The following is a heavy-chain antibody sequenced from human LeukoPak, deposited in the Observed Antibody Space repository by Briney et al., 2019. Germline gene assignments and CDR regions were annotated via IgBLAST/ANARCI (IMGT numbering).Heavy chain of an antibody. D-gene: IGHD2-15*01. CDR3: ARVAGYCSGGSCPHGGLDY. CDR1: GFTFSSYA. Sequence: GRSLRLSCAASGFTFSSYAMHWVRQAPGKGLEYVSAISSNGGSTYYANSVKGRFTISRDNSKNTLYLQMGSLRAEDMAVYYCARVAGYCSGGSCPHGGLDYWGQGTLVTVSS. J-gene: IGHJ4*02. CDR2: ISSNGGST. V-gene: IGHV3-64*01.